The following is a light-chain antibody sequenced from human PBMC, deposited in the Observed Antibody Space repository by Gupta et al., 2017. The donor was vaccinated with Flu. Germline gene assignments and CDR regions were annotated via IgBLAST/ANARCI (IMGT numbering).Light chain of an antibody. CDR1: SSDIGGYNY. J-gene: IGLJ2*01. CDR2: EVT. CDR3: SSDTSSSNLV. Sequence: QSALPQPASVSGAPGPSITISCTGTSSDIGGYNYVSWYQQHPGKTPKLMIYEVTNRPARVSSRFSGSKSGNTASLTISGRKEEDEADYYGSSDTSSSNLVFGGGTKLTVL. V-gene: IGLV2-14*01.